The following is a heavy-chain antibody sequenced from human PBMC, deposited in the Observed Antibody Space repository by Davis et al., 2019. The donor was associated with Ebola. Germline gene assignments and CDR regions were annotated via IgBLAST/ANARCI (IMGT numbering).Heavy chain of an antibody. Sequence: GESLKISCAASGITFSDYFMSWIRQAPGKELEWIAYISGSGSTTYPADSVEGRFTISRDNAKKFLYLQMNSLRAEETAVYYCAKEKIQLWLHYFDYWGQGTLVTVSS. CDR2: ISGSGSTT. J-gene: IGHJ4*02. CDR3: AKEKIQLWLHYFDY. D-gene: IGHD5-18*01. CDR1: GITFSDYF. V-gene: IGHV3-11*04.